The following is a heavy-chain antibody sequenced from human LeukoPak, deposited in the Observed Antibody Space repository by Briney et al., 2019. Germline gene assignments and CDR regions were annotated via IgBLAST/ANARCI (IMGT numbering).Heavy chain of an antibody. CDR3: ARDYYGSGSYYSAFDI. V-gene: IGHV1-2*04. CDR1: GYTFTGYY. Sequence: ASVKVSCEASGYTFTGYYMHWVRQAPGQGLEWMGWINPNSGGTNYAQKFQGWVTMTRDTSISTAYMELSRLRSDDTAVYYCARDYYGSGSYYSAFDIWGQGTMVTVSS. J-gene: IGHJ3*02. CDR2: INPNSGGT. D-gene: IGHD3-10*01.